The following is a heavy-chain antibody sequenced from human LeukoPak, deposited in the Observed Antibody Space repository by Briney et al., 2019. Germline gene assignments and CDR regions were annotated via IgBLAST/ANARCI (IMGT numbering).Heavy chain of an antibody. D-gene: IGHD3-9*01. CDR3: ARDFDIMTGYSVLDY. V-gene: IGHV3-30*04. Sequence: GKSLRLSCAASGFTFSDYVIYWVRQAPGKGLEWVAVMSHDGSNEEYADSVKGRFTISRDNSKKTLYLQMNSLRPDDTAMYYCARDFDIMTGYSVLDYWGQGTLVTVSS. CDR2: MSHDGSNE. J-gene: IGHJ4*02. CDR1: GFTFSDYV.